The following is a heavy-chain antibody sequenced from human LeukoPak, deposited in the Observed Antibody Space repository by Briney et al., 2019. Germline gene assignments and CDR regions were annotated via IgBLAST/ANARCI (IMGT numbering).Heavy chain of an antibody. CDR2: INPDSGAT. CDR3: ARNRGDI. CDR1: GYTFIGYY. J-gene: IGHJ3*02. D-gene: IGHD3-10*01. V-gene: IGHV1-2*06. Sequence: ASVKVSCKASGYTFIGYYLHWVRQAPGQGLEFMGHINPDSGATTYAQKFQGRVTMTRDTSISTAYMELSSLTSDDTAVYYCARNRGDIWGQGTMVTVSS.